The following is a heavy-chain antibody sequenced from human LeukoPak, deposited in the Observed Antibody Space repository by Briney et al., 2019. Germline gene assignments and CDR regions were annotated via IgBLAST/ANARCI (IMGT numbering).Heavy chain of an antibody. CDR2: ISSSSYI. CDR3: ARDPRTTVTTDDAFDI. Sequence: GGSLRLSCAASGFTFSSYSMNWVRQAPGKGLEWVSSISSSSYIYYADSVKGRFTISRDNAKNSLDLQMNSLRAEDTAVYYCARDPRTTVTTDDAFDIWGQGTMVTVSS. CDR1: GFTFSSYS. J-gene: IGHJ3*02. V-gene: IGHV3-21*01. D-gene: IGHD4-17*01.